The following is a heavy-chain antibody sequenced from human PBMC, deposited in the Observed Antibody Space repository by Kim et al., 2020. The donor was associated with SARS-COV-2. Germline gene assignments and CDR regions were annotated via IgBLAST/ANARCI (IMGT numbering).Heavy chain of an antibody. D-gene: IGHD3-10*01. J-gene: IGHJ4*02. Sequence: GSLRLSCAASGFTFSSYGMHWVRQAPGKGLEWVAVIAYDGGNKYYADSVKGRFTISRDNSKNTLYLQMNSLRAEDTAVYYCANEKFYYGSGTYSPFDYWGQGTLVTVSS. CDR1: GFTFSSYG. CDR2: IAYDGGNK. CDR3: ANEKFYYGSGTYSPFDY. V-gene: IGHV3-30*18.